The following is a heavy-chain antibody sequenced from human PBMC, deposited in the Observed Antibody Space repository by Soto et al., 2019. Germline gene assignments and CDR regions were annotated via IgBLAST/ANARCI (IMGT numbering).Heavy chain of an antibody. CDR2: IYYSGST. J-gene: IGHJ5*02. D-gene: IGHD6-13*01. CDR3: ARDRQQQLVQGHWFDP. V-gene: IGHV4-59*01. CDR1: GGSISSYY. Sequence: SETLSLTCTVSGGSISSYYWSWIRQPPGKGLEWIGYIYYSGSTNYNPSLKSRVTISVDTSKNQFSLKLSSVTAADTAVYYCARDRQQQLVQGHWFDPWGQGTLVTVSS.